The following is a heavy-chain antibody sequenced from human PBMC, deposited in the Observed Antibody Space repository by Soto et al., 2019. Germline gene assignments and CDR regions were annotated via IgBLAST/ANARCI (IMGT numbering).Heavy chain of an antibody. J-gene: IGHJ5*02. CDR2: IIPIFGTA. D-gene: IGHD5-18*01. V-gene: IGHV1-69*01. CDR1: GGSFSSYA. Sequence: QVHLVQSGAEVKKPGSSVKVSCRASGGSFSSYAISWVRQAPGHGPEWMGGIIPIFGTANYAQKFQGRVTITADESTSTAYMELSSLRSEDTAVYYCARKGGYLSNWFDPWGQGTLVTVSS. CDR3: ARKGGYLSNWFDP.